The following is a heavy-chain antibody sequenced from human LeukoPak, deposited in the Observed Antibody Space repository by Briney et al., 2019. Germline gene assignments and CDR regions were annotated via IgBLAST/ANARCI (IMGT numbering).Heavy chain of an antibody. CDR2: VNSDGSRT. D-gene: IGHD1-1*01. V-gene: IGHV3-74*01. J-gene: IGHJ4*02. CDR3: AGGYGFDY. Sequence: TGGSLRLSCAASGLPFSTYWMHWVRQAPGKGLVWVSCVNSDGSRTIYAVSVKGRFTISRDNAKNTLYLQMNTLRAEDTAVYYCAGGYGFDYWGQGTLVTVSS. CDR1: GLPFSTYW.